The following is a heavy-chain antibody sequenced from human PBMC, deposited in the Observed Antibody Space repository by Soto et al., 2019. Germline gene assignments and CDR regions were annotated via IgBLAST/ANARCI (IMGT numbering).Heavy chain of an antibody. V-gene: IGHV3-23*01. Sequence: QTGGSLRLSCAASGFTLGRYGMSWVRQAPGKGLEWVSAVSPNGQGIYYADSVRGRFTISRDFSKNTVSLHMDSLRAEDTAVYYCAKDRDYPRDYFHYWGQGTLVTVSS. J-gene: IGHJ4*02. D-gene: IGHD3-10*01. CDR3: AKDRDYPRDYFHY. CDR1: GFTLGRYG. CDR2: VSPNGQGI.